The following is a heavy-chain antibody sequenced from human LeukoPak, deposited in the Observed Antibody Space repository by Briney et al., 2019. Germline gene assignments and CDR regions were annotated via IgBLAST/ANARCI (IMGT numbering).Heavy chain of an antibody. CDR2: INPNSGGT. D-gene: IGHD6-13*01. V-gene: IGHV1-2*02. CDR1: GYTFTGYY. CDR3: ASSSPMAAAVAEYFQH. Sequence: ASVKVSCKASGYTFTGYYMHWVRQAPGQGLEWMGWINPNSGGTNYAQKFQGRVTMTRDTSISTAYMELSRLRSDDTAVYYCASSSPMAAAVAEYFQHWGQGTLVTVSS. J-gene: IGHJ1*01.